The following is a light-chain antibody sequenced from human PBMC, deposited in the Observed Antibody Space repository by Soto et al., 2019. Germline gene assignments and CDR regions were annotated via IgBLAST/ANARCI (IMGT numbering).Light chain of an antibody. CDR1: SSAVGGYNY. J-gene: IGLJ3*02. CDR3: CSYAGTYTLWV. CDR2: DVS. V-gene: IGLV2-11*01. Sequence: SAPNPPRAVSGSPGQSVTISCTGTSSAVGGYNYVSWYQQHPGKAPKLIIYDVSKRPSGVPDRYSGSKSGNTASLTISGLQAEDEADYYCCSYAGTYTLWVFGGGTKVTVL.